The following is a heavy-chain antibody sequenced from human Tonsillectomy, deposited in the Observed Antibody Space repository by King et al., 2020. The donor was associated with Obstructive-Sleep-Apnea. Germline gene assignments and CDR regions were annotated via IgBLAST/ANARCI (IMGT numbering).Heavy chain of an antibody. D-gene: IGHD4-17*01. V-gene: IGHV3-30-3*01. Sequence: VQLVESGGGVVQPGRSLRLSCAASGFTFSSNAMHWVRQAPGRGLEWVAVISYVGSIKYYADSVKGRFTISRDNSKNTLYLQMNSLRAEDTAGYYCARNNYGDYYFDYWGQGTLVTVSS. CDR3: ARNNYGDYYFDY. J-gene: IGHJ4*02. CDR1: GFTFSSNA. CDR2: ISYVGSIK.